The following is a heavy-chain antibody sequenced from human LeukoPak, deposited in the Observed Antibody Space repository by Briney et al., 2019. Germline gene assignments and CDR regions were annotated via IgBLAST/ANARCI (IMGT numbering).Heavy chain of an antibody. CDR2: TSFDSRSK. V-gene: IGHV3-30*04. CDR1: GFSFGAHA. D-gene: IGHD2-21*02. CDR3: ARGNHIYGDQSLDT. Sequence: GRSLRLSCVGSGFSFGAHAMHWVRQIPGKGLEWVAVTSFDSRSKHYADSVEGRFTISRDNPKKTLYLQMSDLREEDTAMYFCARGNHIYGDQSLDTWGQGTLLTVSS. J-gene: IGHJ5*02.